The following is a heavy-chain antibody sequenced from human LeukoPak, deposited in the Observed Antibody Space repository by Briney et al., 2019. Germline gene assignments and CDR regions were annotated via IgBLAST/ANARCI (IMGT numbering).Heavy chain of an antibody. CDR1: GYTFTGYY. V-gene: IGHV1-2*02. CDR3: ARGPEYYYDSSGYYAAFDI. J-gene: IGHJ3*02. Sequence: ASVKVSCKASGYTFTGYYMHWVRQAPRQGLEWMGWINPNSGGTNYAQKFQGRVTMTRDTSISTAYMELSRLRSDDTAVYYCARGPEYYYDSSGYYAAFDIWGQGTMVTVSS. CDR2: INPNSGGT. D-gene: IGHD3-22*01.